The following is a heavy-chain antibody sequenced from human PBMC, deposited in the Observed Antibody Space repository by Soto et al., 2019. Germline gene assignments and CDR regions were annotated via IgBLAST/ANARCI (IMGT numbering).Heavy chain of an antibody. CDR3: ARGITIFGVVQDAFDI. Sequence: PGGSLRLSCAASGFTFSDYYMSWIRQAPGKGLEWVSYISSSGSTIYYAESVKGRFTISRDNAKNSLYLQMNSLRAEDTVVYYCARGITIFGVVQDAFDIWGQGTMVTVSS. D-gene: IGHD3-3*01. V-gene: IGHV3-11*01. J-gene: IGHJ3*02. CDR1: GFTFSDYY. CDR2: ISSSGSTI.